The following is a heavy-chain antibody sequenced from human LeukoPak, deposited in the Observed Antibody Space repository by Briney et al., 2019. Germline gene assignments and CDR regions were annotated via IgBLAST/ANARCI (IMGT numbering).Heavy chain of an antibody. CDR1: GFTFSGYC. D-gene: IGHD3-10*02. CDR3: AELGITMIGGV. J-gene: IGHJ6*04. V-gene: IGHV3-21*01. Sequence: GGSLRLSCAASGFTFSGYCMNWVRQAPGKGLEWVSSISTSSSYIYYADSVKGRFTISRDNAKNSLYLQMNSLRAEDTAVYYCAELGITMIGGVWGKGTTVTISS. CDR2: ISTSSSYI.